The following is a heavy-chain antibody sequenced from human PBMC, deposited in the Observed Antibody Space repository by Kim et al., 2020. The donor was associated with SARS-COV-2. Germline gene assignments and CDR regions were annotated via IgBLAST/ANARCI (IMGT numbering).Heavy chain of an antibody. V-gene: IGHV4-31*03. Sequence: SETLSLTCTVSGGSISSGGYYWSWIRQHPGKGLEWIGYIYYSGSTYYNPSLKSRVTISVDTSKNQFSLKLSSVTAADTAVYYCARGGYDYIWGSYRSNFYYYGMDVWGQGTTVTVSS. CDR1: GGSISSGGYY. CDR2: IYYSGST. CDR3: ARGGYDYIWGSYRSNFYYYGMDV. D-gene: IGHD3-16*02. J-gene: IGHJ6*02.